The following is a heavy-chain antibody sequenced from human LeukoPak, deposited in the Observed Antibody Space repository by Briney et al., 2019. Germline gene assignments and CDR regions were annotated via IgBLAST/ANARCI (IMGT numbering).Heavy chain of an antibody. CDR1: GYTFTSYY. Sequence: ASVKVSCKASGYTFTSYYMHWVRQAPGQGLEWMGIINPSGGSTCYAQKFQGRVTMTRDTSTSTVYMELSSLRSEDTAVYYCARDFWYDFWSGYHENYYYYGMDVWGQGTTVTVSS. V-gene: IGHV1-46*01. D-gene: IGHD3-3*01. CDR3: ARDFWYDFWSGYHENYYYYGMDV. CDR2: INPSGGST. J-gene: IGHJ6*02.